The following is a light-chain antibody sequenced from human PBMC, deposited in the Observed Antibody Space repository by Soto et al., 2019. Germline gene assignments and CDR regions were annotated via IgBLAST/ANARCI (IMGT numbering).Light chain of an antibody. J-gene: IGLJ2*01. V-gene: IGLV2-14*01. CDR1: SRDVGGYNY. CDR2: EVS. CDR3: SSYTSSTTLV. Sequence: QSALTQPASVSGSPGQSITISCTGTSRDVGGYNYVSWYQQHPGKAPKVMIYEVSNRPSGVSNRFSGSKSGNTASLTISGLQAEDEGDYYCSSYTSSTTLVFGGGTKLTVL.